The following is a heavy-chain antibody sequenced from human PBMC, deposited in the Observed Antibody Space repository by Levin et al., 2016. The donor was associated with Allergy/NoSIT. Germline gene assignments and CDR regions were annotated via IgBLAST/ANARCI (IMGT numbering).Heavy chain of an antibody. J-gene: IGHJ6*02. D-gene: IGHD6-13*01. CDR3: ARGPTYSSSWYVVQFYYYYGMDV. CDR2: INHSGST. Sequence: WIRQPPGKGLEWIGEINHSGSTNYNPSLKSRVTISVDTSKNQFSLKLSSVTAADTAVYYCARGPTYSSSWYVVQFYYYYGMDVWGQGTTVTVSS. V-gene: IGHV4-34*01.